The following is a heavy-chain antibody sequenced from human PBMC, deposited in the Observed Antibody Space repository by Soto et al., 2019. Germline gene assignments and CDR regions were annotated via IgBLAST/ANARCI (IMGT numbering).Heavy chain of an antibody. V-gene: IGHV1-69*13. Sequence: SVKVSCKASGGTFSSYAISWVRQAPGQGLEWMGGIIPIFGTANYAQKFQGRVTITADESTSTAYMELSSLRSEDTAVYYCAEDSGRYYDYYYGMDVWGQGTTVTVSS. D-gene: IGHD1-26*01. CDR1: GGTFSSYA. J-gene: IGHJ6*02. CDR2: IIPIFGTA. CDR3: AEDSGRYYDYYYGMDV.